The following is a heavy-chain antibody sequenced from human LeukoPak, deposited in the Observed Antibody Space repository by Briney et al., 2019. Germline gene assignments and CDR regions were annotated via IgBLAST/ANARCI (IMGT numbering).Heavy chain of an antibody. D-gene: IGHD3-22*01. CDR3: ARDKGGYYDSSGYYTGDYFDY. J-gene: IGHJ4*02. CDR2: IYSGGST. CDR1: GFTFSSYA. Sequence: GGSLRLSCAASGFTFSSYAMSWVRQAPGKGLEWVSVIYSGGSTYYADSVKGRFTISRDNSKNTLYLQMNSLRAEDTAVYYCARDKGGYYDSSGYYTGDYFDYWGQGTLVTVSS. V-gene: IGHV3-53*01.